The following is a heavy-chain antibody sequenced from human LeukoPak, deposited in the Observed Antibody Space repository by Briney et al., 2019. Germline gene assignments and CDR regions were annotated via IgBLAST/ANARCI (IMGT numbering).Heavy chain of an antibody. D-gene: IGHD6-25*01. V-gene: IGHV3-15*01. CDR1: GFTFSNAW. CDR2: VKSKRDGGTI. Sequence: PGGSLRLSCAASGFTFSNAWMTWVRQAPGKGLEWVARVKSKRDGGTIDYAAPVKGRFTISRDDSKDTLYLQMNSLEIEDAAVYYCTTVGSAWNFDYWGQGTLVTASS. CDR3: TTVGSAWNFDY. J-gene: IGHJ4*02.